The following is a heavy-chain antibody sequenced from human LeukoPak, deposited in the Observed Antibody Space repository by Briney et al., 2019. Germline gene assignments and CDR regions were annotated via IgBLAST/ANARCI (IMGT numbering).Heavy chain of an antibody. Sequence: ASVRVSCKASEYPFTSYYIHWVRQAPGQGLEWMGKINPSGGTTNYAQKFQGRVTMTRDTSTNTVYMQLSSLRSEDTAIYYRARGFYYDSSGYNYQDTFDVWGQGTMVTVSS. J-gene: IGHJ3*01. V-gene: IGHV1-46*01. CDR1: EYPFTSYY. CDR2: INPSGGTT. D-gene: IGHD3-22*01. CDR3: ARGFYYDSSGYNYQDTFDV.